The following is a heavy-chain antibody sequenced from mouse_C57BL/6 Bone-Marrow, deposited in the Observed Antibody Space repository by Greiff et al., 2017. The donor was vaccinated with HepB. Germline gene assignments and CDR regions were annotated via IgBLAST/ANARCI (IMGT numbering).Heavy chain of an antibody. CDR3: ARGSYRGYYAMDY. CDR1: GFTFSDYY. D-gene: IGHD2-12*01. Sequence: EVKLVESGGGLVQPGGSLKLSCAASGFTFSDYYMYWVRQTPEKRLEWVAYISNGGGSTYYPDTVKGRFTISRDHAKNTLYLQMSRLKSEDTAMYYCARGSYRGYYAMDYWGQGTSVTVSS. V-gene: IGHV5-12*01. J-gene: IGHJ4*01. CDR2: ISNGGGST.